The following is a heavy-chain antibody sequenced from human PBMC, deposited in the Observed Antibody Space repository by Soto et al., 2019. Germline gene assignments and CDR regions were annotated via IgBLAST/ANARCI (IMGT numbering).Heavy chain of an antibody. CDR3: ANCPGPDSSSWYVAWFDP. CDR1: GVTFSGYA. J-gene: IGHJ5*02. CDR2: ISCSGGST. D-gene: IGHD6-13*01. Sequence: PGGSLGLACAASGVTFSGYAMSWVLQAPGKGLEWVSYISCSGGSTYYADSVKGRFTIARDNSKNTLYLQMNSLRAEDTAVYYCANCPGPDSSSWYVAWFDPWGQGTLVTVSS. V-gene: IGHV3-23*01.